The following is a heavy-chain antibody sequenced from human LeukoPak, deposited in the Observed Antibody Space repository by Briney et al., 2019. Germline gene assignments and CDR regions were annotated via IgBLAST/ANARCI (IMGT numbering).Heavy chain of an antibody. J-gene: IGHJ6*02. Sequence: PGGSLRLSCAAFGFTVSSNYMSWVRQAPGKGLEWVSVIYSGGSTYYADSVKGRFTISRDNSKNTLYLQMNSLRAEDTAVYYCARVDYGQKYGMDVWGQGTTVTVSS. V-gene: IGHV3-66*01. CDR3: ARVDYGQKYGMDV. D-gene: IGHD4-17*01. CDR1: GFTVSSNY. CDR2: IYSGGST.